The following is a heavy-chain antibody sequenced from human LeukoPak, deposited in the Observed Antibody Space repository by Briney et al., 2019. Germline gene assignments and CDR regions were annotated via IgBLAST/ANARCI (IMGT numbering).Heavy chain of an antibody. J-gene: IGHJ4*02. V-gene: IGHV4-59*08. CDR2: IYYSGNT. CDR1: DDSISNYY. Sequence: SETLSPTCTVSDDSISNYYWSWIRQPPGKGREWIGYIYYSGNTYYNPSLKSRVTISVDTSKSQFSLRLTSVTAADTAVYYCARQIIRGQYLIHFDYWSQGALVTV. CDR3: ARQIIRGQYLIHFDY. D-gene: IGHD1-26*01.